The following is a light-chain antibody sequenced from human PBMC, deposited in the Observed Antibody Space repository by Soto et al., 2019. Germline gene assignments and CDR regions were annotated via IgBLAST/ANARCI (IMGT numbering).Light chain of an antibody. CDR1: QSVSNNY. CDR2: GAS. J-gene: IGKJ1*01. V-gene: IGKV3-20*01. CDR3: QQYGSSPGT. Sequence: EIVLTQSPGTLSLSPGERVTLSCRASQSVSNNYLAWYQQKPGQAPRLLIYGASSRATGIPDRFSGSGSGTDFALTISRLEPEDFVVYYCQQYGSSPGTFGQGTKVEIK.